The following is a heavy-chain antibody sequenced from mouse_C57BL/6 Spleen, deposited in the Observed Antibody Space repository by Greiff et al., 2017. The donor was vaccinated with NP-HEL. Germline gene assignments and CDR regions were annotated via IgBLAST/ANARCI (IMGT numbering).Heavy chain of an antibody. CDR1: GYAFSSSW. CDR2: IYPGDGDT. V-gene: IGHV1-82*01. J-gene: IGHJ4*01. D-gene: IGHD2-12*01. CDR3: ARSSYYKNYDAMDY. Sequence: VQLQQSGPELVKPGASVKISCKASGYAFSSSWMNWVKQRPGKGLEWIGRIYPGDGDTNYNGKFKGKATLTADKSSSTAYMQLSSLTSEDSAVYFCARSSYYKNYDAMDYWGQGTSVTVSS.